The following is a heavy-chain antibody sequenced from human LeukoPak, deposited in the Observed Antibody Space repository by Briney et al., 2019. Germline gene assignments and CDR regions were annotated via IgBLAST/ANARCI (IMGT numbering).Heavy chain of an antibody. CDR1: GFTFNNAW. J-gene: IGHJ4*02. D-gene: IGHD2-2*01. Sequence: SGGSLRLSCAASGFTFNNAWMSWVRQAPGKGPEWVGYIYYSGSTNYNPSLKSRVTISVDTSKNQFSLKLSSVTAADTAVYYCASHRGPVVGLFDYWGQGTLVTVSS. CDR2: IYYSGST. V-gene: IGHV4-59*01. CDR3: ASHRGPVVGLFDY.